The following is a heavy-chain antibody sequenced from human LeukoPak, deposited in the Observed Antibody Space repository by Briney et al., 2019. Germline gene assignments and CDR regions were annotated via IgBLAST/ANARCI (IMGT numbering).Heavy chain of an antibody. CDR2: IWYDGSNK. D-gene: IGHD6-13*01. Sequence: PGRSLRLSCAASGFTFSSYGMHWVRQAPGKGLEWVAVIWYDGSNKYYADSVKGRFTISRDNSKNTLYLQMNSLRAEDTAVYYCAGDRFSSSYYYYGMHVWGQGTTVTVSS. CDR3: AGDRFSSSYYYYGMHV. CDR1: GFTFSSYG. J-gene: IGHJ6*02. V-gene: IGHV3-33*01.